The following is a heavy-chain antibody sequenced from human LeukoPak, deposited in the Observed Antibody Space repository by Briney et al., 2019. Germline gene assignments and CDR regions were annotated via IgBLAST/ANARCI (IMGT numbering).Heavy chain of an antibody. Sequence: ASVKVSCKASGYTFTGYYMHWVRQAPGQGLEWMGWINPNSGGTNYAQKFQGRVTMTRDTSISTAYMELSRLRSDDTAVYYCAREGVGATKRGAFDYWGQGTLVTVSS. J-gene: IGHJ4*02. CDR2: INPNSGGT. CDR1: GYTFTGYY. V-gene: IGHV1-2*02. D-gene: IGHD1-26*01. CDR3: AREGVGATKRGAFDY.